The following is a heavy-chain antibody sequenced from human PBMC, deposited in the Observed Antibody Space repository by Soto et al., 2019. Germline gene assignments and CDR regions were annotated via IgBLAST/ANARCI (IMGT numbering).Heavy chain of an antibody. CDR3: AHSASVPCCYYFDS. D-gene: IGHD1-26*01. CDR1: GFSLSSIGVA. CDR2: LYWNDDR. Sequence: GPTLVNPTQTLTLTCTFSGFSLSSIGVAVGWIRQPPGKALEWLALLYWNDDRRYSPSLKSRLTITKDTSKNQVVLTMTNMDPADTATYYCAHSASVPCCYYFDSWGQGTLVTVSS. V-gene: IGHV2-5*01. J-gene: IGHJ4*02.